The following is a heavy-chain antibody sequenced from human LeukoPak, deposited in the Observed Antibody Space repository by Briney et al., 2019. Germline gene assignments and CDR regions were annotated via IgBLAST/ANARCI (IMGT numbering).Heavy chain of an antibody. CDR1: GFTFSSHW. D-gene: IGHD2-2*01. CDR2: INQDGSER. CDR3: ARDRLYCSSTSCYWSAFDI. Sequence: PGGSLRLSCAASGFTFSSHWMTWVRQAPGKGLEWVANINQDGSERYYVDSVKGRFTISRDNAKNSLYLQMNSLRAEDTAVYYCARDRLYCSSTSCYWSAFDIWGQGTMVTVSS. J-gene: IGHJ3*02. V-gene: IGHV3-7*01.